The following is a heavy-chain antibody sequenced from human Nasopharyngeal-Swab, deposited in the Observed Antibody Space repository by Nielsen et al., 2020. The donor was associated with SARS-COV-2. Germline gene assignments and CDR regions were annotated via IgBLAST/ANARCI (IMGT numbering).Heavy chain of an antibody. CDR3: ARFHGGTPNTDGFDI. Sequence: ASVKVSCKASGYTFTNYGISWVRQAPVQGLEWIGWISSYNGKTDYAQKFQGRVTMTRDISTSTIYMELRSLRSDDTAVYYCARFHGGTPNTDGFDIWGQGTVVTVSS. CDR1: GYTFTNYG. V-gene: IGHV1-18*01. J-gene: IGHJ3*02. D-gene: IGHD4-23*01. CDR2: ISSYNGKT.